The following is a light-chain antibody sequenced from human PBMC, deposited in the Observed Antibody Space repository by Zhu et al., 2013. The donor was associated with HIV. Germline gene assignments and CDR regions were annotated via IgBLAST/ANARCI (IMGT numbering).Light chain of an antibody. CDR3: QQYNNWPPVYS. V-gene: IGKV3-15*01. CDR1: QSVSSN. CDR2: GAS. J-gene: IGKJ2*01. Sequence: EIVMTQSPATLSVSPGERATLSCRASQSVSSNLAWYQQKPGQPPRLLIYGASTRATNIPTRFSGSGSGTKFTLTISSLQSEDFAVYHCQQYNNWPPVYSFGQGTKLEIK.